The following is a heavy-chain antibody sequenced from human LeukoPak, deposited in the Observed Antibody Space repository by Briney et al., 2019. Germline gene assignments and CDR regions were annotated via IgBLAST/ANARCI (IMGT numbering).Heavy chain of an antibody. J-gene: IGHJ5*02. Sequence: SETLSLTCTVSGGSISSGSCFWSWIRQPAGKGLEWIGRIYTTGSANYSPSLKSRVTISVDTSKNQFSLKLSSVTAADTAVYYCAASSGWFDPWGQGTLVTVSS. V-gene: IGHV4-61*02. CDR3: AASSGWFDP. D-gene: IGHD6-19*01. CDR2: IYTTGSA. CDR1: GGSISSGSCF.